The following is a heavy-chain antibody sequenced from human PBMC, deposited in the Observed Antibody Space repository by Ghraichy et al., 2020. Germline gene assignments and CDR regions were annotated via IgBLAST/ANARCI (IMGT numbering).Heavy chain of an antibody. CDR1: GGSFSGYY. CDR2: INHSGST. J-gene: IGHJ4*02. Sequence: SETLSLTCAVYGGSFSGYYWSWIRQPPGKELEWIGEINHSGSTNYNPSLKSRVTISVDTSKNQFSLKLSSVTAADTAVYYCARRSALRFLEWHDYWGQGTLVTVSS. D-gene: IGHD3-3*01. V-gene: IGHV4-34*01. CDR3: ARRSALRFLEWHDY.